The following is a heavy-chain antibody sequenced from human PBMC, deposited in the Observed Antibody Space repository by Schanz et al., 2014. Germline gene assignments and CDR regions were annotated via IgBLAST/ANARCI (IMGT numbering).Heavy chain of an antibody. CDR1: GGTFSSFG. D-gene: IGHD5-18*01. CDR3: ARDRVYSYDLPADY. V-gene: IGHV1-69*04. J-gene: IGHJ4*02. Sequence: QVHLVQSGAEVKKPGSSVKVSCKASGGTFSSFGINWVRQAPGQGLEWMGRIIPILGIANYAQKFQGRVTITADRSTSTAYMELSSLRSEDTAVYYCARDRVYSYDLPADYWGQGTLVTVPS. CDR2: IIPILGIA.